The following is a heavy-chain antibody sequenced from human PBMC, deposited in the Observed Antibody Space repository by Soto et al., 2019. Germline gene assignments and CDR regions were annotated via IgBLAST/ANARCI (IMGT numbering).Heavy chain of an antibody. J-gene: IGHJ4*02. V-gene: IGHV1-18*01. CDR3: ARGLNADIVATISVAADY. CDR1: GYTFTSYG. CDR2: ISAYNGNT. Sequence: QVQLVQSGAEVKKPGASVKVSCKASGYTFTSYGISWVRQAPGQGLEWMGWISAYNGNTNYAQKLQGRVTMTTDTSTSTAYMELRSLRSDDTAVYYCARGLNADIVATISVAADYWGQGTLVTVSS. D-gene: IGHD5-12*01.